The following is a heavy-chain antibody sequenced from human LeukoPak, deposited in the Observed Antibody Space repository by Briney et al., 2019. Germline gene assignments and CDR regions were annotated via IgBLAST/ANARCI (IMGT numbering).Heavy chain of an antibody. Sequence: SETLSLTCTVSGGSISSHYWSWIRQPPGKGLEWIGYIYNSGSTNYNPSLKSRVTISVDTSKNQFSLKLSSVTAADTAVYYCARDRLYYYDSSGYDAFDIWGQGTMVTVSS. CDR1: GGSISSHY. CDR3: ARDRLYYYDSSGYDAFDI. D-gene: IGHD3-22*01. J-gene: IGHJ3*02. V-gene: IGHV4-4*08. CDR2: IYNSGST.